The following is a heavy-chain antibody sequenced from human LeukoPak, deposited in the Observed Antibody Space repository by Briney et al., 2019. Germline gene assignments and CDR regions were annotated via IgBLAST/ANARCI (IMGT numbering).Heavy chain of an antibody. V-gene: IGHV7-4-1*02. Sequence: ASVKVSCKASGYTFTSYAMNWVRQAPGQGLEWIGWINTNTGIPAYAQGFTGRFVISLDTSVSTAYLQITSLKPEDTAIYYCARESPFDPWGQGTLVTVSS. CDR2: INTNTGIP. CDR1: GYTFTSYA. J-gene: IGHJ5*02. CDR3: ARESPFDP.